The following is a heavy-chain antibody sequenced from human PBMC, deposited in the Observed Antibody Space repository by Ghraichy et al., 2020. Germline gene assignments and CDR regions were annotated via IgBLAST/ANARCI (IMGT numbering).Heavy chain of an antibody. CDR3: ARGIVGATTTFWFDP. D-gene: IGHD1-26*01. Sequence: ASVKVSCKASGYTFTSYGISWVRQAPGQGLEWMGWISAYNGNTNYAQKLQGRVTMTTDTSTSTAYMELRSLRSDDTAVYYCARGIVGATTTFWFDPWGQGTLVTVSS. CDR2: ISAYNGNT. V-gene: IGHV1-18*04. J-gene: IGHJ5*02. CDR1: GYTFTSYG.